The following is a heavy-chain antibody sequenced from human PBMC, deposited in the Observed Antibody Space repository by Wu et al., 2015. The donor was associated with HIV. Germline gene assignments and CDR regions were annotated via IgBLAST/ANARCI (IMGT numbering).Heavy chain of an antibody. J-gene: IGHJ4*02. D-gene: IGHD3-3*01. CDR3: ARSHREWLPHHLDY. V-gene: IGHV1-8*03. Sequence: QVQLVQSGAEVKKPGASVKVSCKASEYTFTSYDINWVRQATGQGLEWMGWMNPNSGNTGYAQKFQGRVTITRNTSISTAYMELSSLRSEDTAVYYCARSHREWLPHHLDYWGQGTLVTVSS. CDR2: MNPNSGNT. CDR1: EYTFTSYD.